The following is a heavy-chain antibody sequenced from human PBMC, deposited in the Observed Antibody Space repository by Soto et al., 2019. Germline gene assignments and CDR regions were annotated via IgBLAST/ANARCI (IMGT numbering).Heavy chain of an antibody. CDR1: GFTFSSYA. CDR3: ARASFGVVIIVDY. D-gene: IGHD3-3*01. J-gene: IGHJ4*02. V-gene: IGHV3-30-3*01. Sequence: QVQLVESGGGVVQPGRSLRLSCAASGFTFSSYAMHWVRQAPGKGLEWVAVISYDGSNKYYADSVKGRFTISRDNSKNTLYLQMNSLRAEDTAVYYCARASFGVVIIVDYWGQGTLVTVSS. CDR2: ISYDGSNK.